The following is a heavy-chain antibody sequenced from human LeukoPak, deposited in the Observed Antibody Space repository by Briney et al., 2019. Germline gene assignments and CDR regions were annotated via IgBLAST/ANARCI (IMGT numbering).Heavy chain of an antibody. D-gene: IGHD2-8*01. J-gene: IGHJ3*02. Sequence: SETLSLTCTVSGGSVSSGTYYWSWIRQPPGKGLEWIGYIYYSGSTNYNPSLKSRVTVSVDTSKNQCSLKLSSVTTADTAVYYCTRSTNLEAFDIWGQRTMVTVSS. V-gene: IGHV4-61*01. CDR1: GGSVSSGTYY. CDR3: TRSTNLEAFDI. CDR2: IYYSGST.